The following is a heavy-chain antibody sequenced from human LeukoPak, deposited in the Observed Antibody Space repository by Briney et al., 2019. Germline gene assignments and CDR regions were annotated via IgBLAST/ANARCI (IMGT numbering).Heavy chain of an antibody. J-gene: IGHJ5*02. CDR3: ARAPSSYESGNGYPNLGWLDP. Sequence: SETLSLTCKVSGYPIGLDYYWVWIRQAPGRGLQWIGGFHRGRIQYNSALKSRVTISIGSSKSQFSLRMWPVTAADTAFYFCARAPSSYESGNGYPNLGWLDPWGQGALVTVSS. CDR2: FHRGRI. V-gene: IGHV4-38-2*02. D-gene: IGHD5-24*01. CDR1: GYPIGLDYY.